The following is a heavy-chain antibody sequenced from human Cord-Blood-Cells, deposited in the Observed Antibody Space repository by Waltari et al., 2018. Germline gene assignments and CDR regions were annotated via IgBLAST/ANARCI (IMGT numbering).Heavy chain of an antibody. CDR1: GGSISSYY. Sequence: QVQLQESGPGLVKPSETLSLTCTVSGGSISSYYWSWIRQPPGKGLELIGYIYYSGSTNYNPSLKSRVTISVDTSKNQFSLKLSSVTAADTAVYYCARGGVLRYFDWLLYQDAFDIWGQGTMVTVSS. CDR3: ARGGVLRYFDWLLYQDAFDI. V-gene: IGHV4-59*01. J-gene: IGHJ3*02. CDR2: IYYSGST. D-gene: IGHD3-9*01.